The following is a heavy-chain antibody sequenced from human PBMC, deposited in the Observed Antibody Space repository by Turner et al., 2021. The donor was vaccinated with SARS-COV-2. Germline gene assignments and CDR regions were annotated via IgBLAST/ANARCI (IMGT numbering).Heavy chain of an antibody. Sequence: QLQLQESGPGLVKPSEPLSLTCTVSGGSIRSSSYYWGWIRQPPGKGLEWIGNINDSGSAYYNPSLKSRVTISVDPSKNQFSLKLTSVTAADTAVYYCARLMDTAMDYYGTDVWGQGTTVTVSS. CDR3: ARLMDTAMDYYGTDV. D-gene: IGHD5-18*01. J-gene: IGHJ6*02. V-gene: IGHV4-39*01. CDR1: GGSIRSSSYY. CDR2: INDSGSA.